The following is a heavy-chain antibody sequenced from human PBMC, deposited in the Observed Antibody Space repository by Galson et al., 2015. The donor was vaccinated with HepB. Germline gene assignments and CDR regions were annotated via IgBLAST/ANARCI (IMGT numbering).Heavy chain of an antibody. CDR3: TPASSAETGYYYYYGMDV. CDR2: IRSKAYGGTT. CDR1: GFTFGDYA. D-gene: IGHD6-25*01. Sequence: SLRLSCAASGFTFGDYAMSWFRQAPGKGLEWVGFIRSKAYGGTTEYAASVKGRFTISRDDSKSIAYLQMNSLKTEDTAVYYCTPASSAETGYYYYYGMDVWGQGTTVTVSS. J-gene: IGHJ6*02. V-gene: IGHV3-49*03.